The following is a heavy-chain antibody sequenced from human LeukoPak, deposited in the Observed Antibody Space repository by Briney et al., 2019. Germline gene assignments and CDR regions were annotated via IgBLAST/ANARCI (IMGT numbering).Heavy chain of an antibody. CDR1: GFTFSSYA. Sequence: PGRSLRLSCAASGFTFSSYAMHWVRQAPGKGLEWVAVISYDGSNKYYADSVKGRFTISRDNSKNTLYLQMNSPRAEDTAVYYCAREGDYVWGSYRPFDYWGQGTLVTVSS. D-gene: IGHD3-16*02. CDR2: ISYDGSNK. CDR3: AREGDYVWGSYRPFDY. J-gene: IGHJ4*02. V-gene: IGHV3-30-3*01.